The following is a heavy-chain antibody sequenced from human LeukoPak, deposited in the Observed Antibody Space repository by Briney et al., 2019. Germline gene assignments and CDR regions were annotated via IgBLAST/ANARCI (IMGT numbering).Heavy chain of an antibody. Sequence: GWSLRLSCVGSGFRFSDYRMNWVRQAPGKGLEWVANIKQDGSEKHYVDSMKGRFTISRDNAKNSLYLQMNSLRAEDTAVYYCARSRVNYYDEEQYFDYWGQGNLVTVSS. V-gene: IGHV3-7*03. CDR3: ARSRVNYYDEEQYFDY. D-gene: IGHD3-16*01. CDR2: IKQDGSEK. CDR1: GFRFSDYR. J-gene: IGHJ4*02.